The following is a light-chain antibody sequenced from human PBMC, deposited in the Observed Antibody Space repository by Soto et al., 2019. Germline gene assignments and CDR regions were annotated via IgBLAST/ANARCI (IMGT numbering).Light chain of an antibody. Sequence: QSALTQPASVSGSPGQSITISCTGTSGDIGSYNRVSWYQQHPGKAPKLIIYEVTDRPSGVSNRFSGSKSGNTASLTISGLQAEEEADYYCSSYTNINTRACVFGTGTKVTVL. J-gene: IGLJ1*01. CDR2: EVT. CDR1: SGDIGSYNR. CDR3: SSYTNINTRACV. V-gene: IGLV2-14*01.